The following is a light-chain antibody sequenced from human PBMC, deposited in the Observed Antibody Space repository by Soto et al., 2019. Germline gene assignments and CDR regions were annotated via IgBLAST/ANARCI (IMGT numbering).Light chain of an antibody. CDR2: EVT. V-gene: IGLV1-44*01. CDR1: ISNIGSNP. Sequence: QPVLTQPPSASGTPGQRVTISCSGSISNIGSNPVYWHQQLPGTAPKLMIYEVTKRPSGVPDRFSGSKSGNTASLTVSGLQAEDEADYYCSSYTGSNNLVVFGGGTKLTVL. CDR3: SSYTGSNNLVV. J-gene: IGLJ2*01.